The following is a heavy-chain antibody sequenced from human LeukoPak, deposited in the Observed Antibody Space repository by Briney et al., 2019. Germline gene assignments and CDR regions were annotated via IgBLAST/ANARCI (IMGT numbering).Heavy chain of an antibody. V-gene: IGHV4-30-4*01. CDR1: GGSISSGDYY. J-gene: IGHJ4*02. D-gene: IGHD3-10*01. CDR2: IYYSGST. CDR3: ARLWFGELSRYYFDY. Sequence: SETLSLTCTVSGGSISSGDYYWSWIRQPPGKGLEWIGYIYYSGSTYYNPSLKSRVTISVDTSKNQFSLKLSSVTAADTAVYYCARLWFGELSRYYFDYWGQGTLVTVSS.